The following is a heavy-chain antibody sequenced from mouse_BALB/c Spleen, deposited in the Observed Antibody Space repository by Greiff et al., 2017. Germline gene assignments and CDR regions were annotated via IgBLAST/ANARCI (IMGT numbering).Heavy chain of an antibody. J-gene: IGHJ4*01. CDR2: ISSGSSTI. V-gene: IGHV5-17*02. Sequence: EVKVVESGGGLVQPGGSRKLSCAASGFTFSSFGMHWVRQAPEKGLEWVAYISSGSSTIYYADTVKGRFTISRDNPKNTLFLQMTSLRSEDTAMYYCARSGYYGRIYAMDYWGQGTSVTVSS. CDR1: GFTFSSFG. D-gene: IGHD1-1*01. CDR3: ARSGYYGRIYAMDY.